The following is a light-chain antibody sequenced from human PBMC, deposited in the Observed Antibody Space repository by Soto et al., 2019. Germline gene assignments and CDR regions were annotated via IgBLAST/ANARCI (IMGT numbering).Light chain of an antibody. J-gene: IGKJ4*01. V-gene: IGKV3D-11*02. CDR2: GAS. Sequence: EIVLTQSPATLSLSPGERATLSCRASQSVSSNLAWYQQKPGQAPRLLIYGASTRATGIPARFSGSGSGTDFTLTISSLEPEDFAVYYCQQRSNWQLTFGGGTKVDIK. CDR3: QQRSNWQLT. CDR1: QSVSSN.